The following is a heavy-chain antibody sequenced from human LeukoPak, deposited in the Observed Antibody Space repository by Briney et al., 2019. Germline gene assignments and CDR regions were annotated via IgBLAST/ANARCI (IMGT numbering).Heavy chain of an antibody. J-gene: IGHJ4*02. D-gene: IGHD3-16*01. CDR1: GFTVSSHY. V-gene: IGHV3-66*02. Sequence: GGSLRLSCAASGFTVSSHYMSWVRQAPGKGLEGGSVIYSGGSTYYADSVKGRFTISRDNSKNTLYLQMNSLRAEDTAVYYCARDSGQGGLQSFDYWGQGTLVTVSS. CDR2: IYSGGST. CDR3: ARDSGQGGLQSFDY.